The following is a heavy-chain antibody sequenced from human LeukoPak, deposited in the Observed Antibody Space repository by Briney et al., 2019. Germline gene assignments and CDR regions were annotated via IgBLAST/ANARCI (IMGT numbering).Heavy chain of an antibody. V-gene: IGHV4-39*07. J-gene: IGHJ5*02. CDR2: IYYSGNT. D-gene: IGHD2-15*01. Sequence: SETLSLTCTVSGGSISSSGYYWGWIRQPPGKGLEWIGSIYYSGNTYYNSSLKSRVTMSVDTSKNQFSLKLSSVTAADTAVYYCARAVVAATDWFDPWGQGTLVTVSS. CDR1: GGSISSSGYY. CDR3: ARAVVAATDWFDP.